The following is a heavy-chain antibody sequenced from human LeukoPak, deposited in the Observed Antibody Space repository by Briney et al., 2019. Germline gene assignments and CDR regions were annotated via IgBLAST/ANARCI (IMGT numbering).Heavy chain of an antibody. CDR1: GGSIRGTSYY. CDR3: ARHGSAGTA. V-gene: IGHV4-39*01. J-gene: IGHJ5*02. D-gene: IGHD6-13*01. CDR2: FDYSGST. Sequence: SETLSLTCTVSGGSIRGTSYYWGWIRQPPGKGLEWIGSFDYSGSTYYNASLNSRVTISIDTANKQFSLKLTSVIAADAAVYYCARHGSAGTAWGQGTQVTVSS.